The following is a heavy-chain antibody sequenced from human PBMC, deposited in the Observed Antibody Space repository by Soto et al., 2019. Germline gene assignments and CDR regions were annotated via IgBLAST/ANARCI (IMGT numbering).Heavy chain of an antibody. D-gene: IGHD3-3*01. CDR2: IIPAFGST. CDR3: ARSSKRFLEWFPNYGMDV. CDR1: GDTVNKYA. J-gene: IGHJ6*02. Sequence: GASVKVSCKAFGDTVNKYAISWVRQAPGQGLDWMGGIIPAFGSTNYAQKFLDRVTITADESTSTAYMELSSLRSEDTAVYYCARSSKRFLEWFPNYGMDVWGQGTTVTVSS. V-gene: IGHV1-69*13.